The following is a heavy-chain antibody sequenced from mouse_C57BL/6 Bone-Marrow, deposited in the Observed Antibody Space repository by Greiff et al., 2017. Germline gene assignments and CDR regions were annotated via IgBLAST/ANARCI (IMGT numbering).Heavy chain of an antibody. V-gene: IGHV1-75*01. J-gene: IGHJ3*01. CDR2: IFPGSGST. CDR3: ARPSYYGSSYRWFAY. D-gene: IGHD1-1*01. CDR1: GYTFTDYY. Sequence: VQLQQSGPELVKPGASVKISCKASGYTFTDYYINWVKQRPGQGLEWIGWIFPGSGSTYYNEKFKGKATLTVDKSSSTAYMLLSSLTSEDSAVYFCARPSYYGSSYRWFAYWGQGTLVTVSA.